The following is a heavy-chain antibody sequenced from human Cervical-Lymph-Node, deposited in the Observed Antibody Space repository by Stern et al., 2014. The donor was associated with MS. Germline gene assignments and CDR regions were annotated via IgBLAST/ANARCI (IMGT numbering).Heavy chain of an antibody. V-gene: IGHV1-8*01. D-gene: IGHD2/OR15-2a*01. J-gene: IGHJ5*02. Sequence: QVQLVQSGAEVKEPGASVKVSCKASGYTFTNFDVNWVRQAPGQGLEWMGWMNKVGETGYAQKFKGRVTMTRDIFVNTAYMELSSLTSDDTAVYFCARMNYHGNNINPNWFDPWGQGTLVTVSS. CDR2: MNKVGET. CDR3: ARMNYHGNNINPNWFDP. CDR1: GYTFTNFD.